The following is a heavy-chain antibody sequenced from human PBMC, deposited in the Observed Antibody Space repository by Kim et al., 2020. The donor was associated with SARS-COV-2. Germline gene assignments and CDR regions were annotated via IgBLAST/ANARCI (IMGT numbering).Heavy chain of an antibody. CDR3: ARVFTMVRGGNYGMDV. CDR2: TYYRSKWYN. D-gene: IGHD3-10*01. J-gene: IGHJ6*02. Sequence: SQTLSLTCAISGDSVSSNSPAWNWIRQSPSRGLEWLGRTYYRSKWYNDYAVSVKSRITINPDTSKNQFSLQLNSVTPEDTAVYYCARVFTMVRGGNYGMDVWGQGTTVTVSS. V-gene: IGHV6-1*01. CDR1: GDSVSSNSPA.